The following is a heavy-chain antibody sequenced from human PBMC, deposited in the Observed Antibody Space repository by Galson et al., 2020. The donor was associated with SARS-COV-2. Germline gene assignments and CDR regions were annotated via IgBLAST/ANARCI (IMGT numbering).Heavy chain of an antibody. CDR2: ISWDGGST. Sequence: GGSLRLSCAASGFTFDDYTMHWVRQALGKGLEWVPLISWDGGSTYYADSVKGRFTISRDNSKNSLYLQMNSLRTEDTALYYCAKDTFSVRGVIYRGMDVRGQGTTVAVAS. CDR3: AKDTFSVRGVIYRGMDV. CDR1: GFTFDDYT. D-gene: IGHD3-10*01. J-gene: IGHJ6*02. V-gene: IGHV3-43*01.